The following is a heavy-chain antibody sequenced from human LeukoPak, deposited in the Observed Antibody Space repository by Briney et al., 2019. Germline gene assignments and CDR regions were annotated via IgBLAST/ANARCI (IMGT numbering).Heavy chain of an antibody. CDR1: GFSLSRYD. CDR2: ISPAGHT. CDR3: ARDQYDTWSRRGNFDS. Sequence: GGSLRLSCAASGFSLSRYDMHWVRQPTGGGLEWVSTISPAGHTYYPDSVKGRFTISRENAKNSLFLQLNNLRAEDTAVFYCARDQYDTWSRRGNFDSWGQGTLVIVSS. J-gene: IGHJ4*02. V-gene: IGHV3-13*01. D-gene: IGHD3-3*01.